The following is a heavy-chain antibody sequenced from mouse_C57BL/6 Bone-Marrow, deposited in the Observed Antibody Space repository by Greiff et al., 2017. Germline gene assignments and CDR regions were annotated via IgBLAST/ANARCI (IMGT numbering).Heavy chain of an antibody. V-gene: IGHV1-26*01. CDR1: GYTFTDYY. D-gene: IGHD2-4*01. Sequence: VQLQQSGPELVKPGASVKISCKASGYTFTDYYMNWVKQSHGKSLEWIGAINPNNGGTSYNQKFKGKATLTVDKSSSTAYMELRSLTSEDSAVYYCARILYYDYDEGFAYWGQGTLVTVSA. J-gene: IGHJ3*01. CDR2: INPNNGGT. CDR3: ARILYYDYDEGFAY.